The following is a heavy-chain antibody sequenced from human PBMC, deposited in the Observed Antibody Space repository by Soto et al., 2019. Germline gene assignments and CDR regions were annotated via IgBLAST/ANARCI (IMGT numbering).Heavy chain of an antibody. J-gene: IGHJ2*01. CDR2: IFFSGST. Sequence: QVQLQESGPGLVKPSQTLSLTCTVSGGSINRGGYYWTWIRQHPGKGLEWIGYIFFSGSTNYNPSLQNRVTLSVDTSKNQFSLKLSSVTAADTAVYYCARLPTGDGYSYFDLWGRGTLVTVSS. V-gene: IGHV4-31*03. D-gene: IGHD7-27*01. CDR1: GGSINRGGYY. CDR3: ARLPTGDGYSYFDL.